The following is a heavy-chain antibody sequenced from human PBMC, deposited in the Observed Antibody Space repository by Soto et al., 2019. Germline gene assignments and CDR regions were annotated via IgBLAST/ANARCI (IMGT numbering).Heavy chain of an antibody. D-gene: IGHD3-22*01. Sequence: ASVKVSCKASGYTFTSYDINWVRQATGQGLEWMGWMNPNSGNTGYAQKFQGRVTMTRNTSIRTAYMELSSLRSEDTAVYYCARQRLRSGYYSDDAFDIWGQGTRVTVSS. CDR2: MNPNSGNT. CDR1: GYTFTSYD. CDR3: ARQRLRSGYYSDDAFDI. J-gene: IGHJ3*02. V-gene: IGHV1-8*01.